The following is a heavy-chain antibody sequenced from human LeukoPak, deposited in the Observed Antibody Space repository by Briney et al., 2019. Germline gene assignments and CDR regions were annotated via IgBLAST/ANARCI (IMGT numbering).Heavy chain of an antibody. D-gene: IGHD2/OR15-2a*01. CDR2: ISSSSSYI. J-gene: IGHJ4*02. CDR3: AKDGGASVFHLNY. CDR1: GFTFSSYS. V-gene: IGHV3-21*01. Sequence: GGSLRLSCAASGFTFSSYSMNWVRQAPGKGLEWVSSISSSSSYIYYADSVKGRFTISRDNSKNTLYLQMNSLRAEDTAVYYCAKDGGASVFHLNYWGQGTLVTVSS.